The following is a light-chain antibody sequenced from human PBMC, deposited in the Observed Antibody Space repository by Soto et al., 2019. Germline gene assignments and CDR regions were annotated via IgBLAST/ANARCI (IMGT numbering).Light chain of an antibody. V-gene: IGLV4-60*02. CDR1: SGHSSYI. CDR3: ETWDNNPWV. J-gene: IGLJ3*02. CDR2: VEGSGSY. Sequence: QLVLTQSSSASASLGSSVKLTCTLSSGHSSYIIAWHQQQPGKAPRCLMKVEGSGSYNKGSGVPDRFSGSSSGADRYLTISNLQFEDEADYFCETWDNNPWVFGGGTKLTVL.